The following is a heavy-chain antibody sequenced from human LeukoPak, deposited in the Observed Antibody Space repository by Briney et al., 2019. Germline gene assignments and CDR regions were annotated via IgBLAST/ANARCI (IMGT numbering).Heavy chain of an antibody. Sequence: SVKVSCKASGGTFSSYAISWVRQAPGQGLEWMGRIIPIFGIANYAQKFQGRVTITADKPTSTAYMELSSLRPEDTAVYYCSRGSAFDSWSGYLVRPLDHWGQGTLVTVSS. CDR1: GGTFSSYA. V-gene: IGHV1-69*04. CDR2: IIPIFGIA. J-gene: IGHJ4*02. CDR3: SRGSAFDSWSGYLVRPLDH. D-gene: IGHD3-3*01.